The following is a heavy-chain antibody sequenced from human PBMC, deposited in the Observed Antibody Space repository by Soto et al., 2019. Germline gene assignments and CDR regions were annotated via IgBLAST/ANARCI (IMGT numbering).Heavy chain of an antibody. D-gene: IGHD5-12*01. J-gene: IGHJ4*02. CDR3: EWYSGYDYAGY. V-gene: IGHV3-23*01. Sequence: GGSLRLSCAASGFTFSSYAMSWVRQAPGKGLEWVSAISGSGGSTYYADSVKGRFTISRDNSKNTLYLQMNSLRAEDTAVYYCEWYSGYDYAGYWGQGTLVTVSS. CDR1: GFTFSSYA. CDR2: ISGSGGST.